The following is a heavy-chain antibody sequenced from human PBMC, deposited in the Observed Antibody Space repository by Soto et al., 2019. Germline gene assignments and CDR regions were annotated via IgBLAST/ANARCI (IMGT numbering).Heavy chain of an antibody. D-gene: IGHD4-17*01. CDR1: GGSISSYY. CDR3: ARESRDYGDYGIDY. Sequence: SETLSLTCTVSGGSISSYYWSWIRQPPGKGLEWIGYIYYSGSTNYNPSLKSRVTISVDTSKNQFSLKLSSVTAADTAVYYCARESRDYGDYGIDYWGQGTLVTAPQ. J-gene: IGHJ4*02. CDR2: IYYSGST. V-gene: IGHV4-59*01.